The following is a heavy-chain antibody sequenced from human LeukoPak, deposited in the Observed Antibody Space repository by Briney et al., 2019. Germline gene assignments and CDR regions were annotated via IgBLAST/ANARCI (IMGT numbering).Heavy chain of an antibody. Sequence: GGSLRLSCAASGFTFSSYAMSWVRQAPGKGLEWVSCISSSSSYRYYADSVKGRFTISRDNAKNSVYLQMNSLRAEDTAVYYCARDGSSSWYYYWGQGTLVTVSS. CDR3: ARDGSSSWYYY. V-gene: IGHV3-21*01. D-gene: IGHD6-13*01. CDR2: ISSSSSYR. CDR1: GFTFSSYA. J-gene: IGHJ4*02.